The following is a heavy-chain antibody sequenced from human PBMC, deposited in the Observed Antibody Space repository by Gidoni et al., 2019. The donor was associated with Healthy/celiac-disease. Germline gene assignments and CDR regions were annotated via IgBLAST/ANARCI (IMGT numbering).Heavy chain of an antibody. D-gene: IGHD3-16*02. CDR1: GFTFSGSA. V-gene: IGHV3-73*02. Sequence: EVQLVESGGGLVQPGGSLKLSCAASGFTFSGSAMHWVRQASGKGLEWVGRIRSKANSYATAYAASVKGRFTISRDDSKNTAYLQMNSLKTEDTAVYYCTPAYGGLHLGELSFDYWGQGTLVTVSS. CDR2: IRSKANSYAT. J-gene: IGHJ4*02. CDR3: TPAYGGLHLGELSFDY.